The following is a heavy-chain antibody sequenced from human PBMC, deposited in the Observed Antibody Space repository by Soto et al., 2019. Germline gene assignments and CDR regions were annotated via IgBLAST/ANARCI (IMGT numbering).Heavy chain of an antibody. CDR1: GYSFTSYW. Sequence: PGESLKISCKGSGYSFTSYWIGWVRQMPGKGLEWMGIIYPGDSDTRYSPSFQGQVTISADKSISTAHLQWSSLKASDTAMYYCARRPGNWEYYYYGMDVWGQGTTVTVSS. J-gene: IGHJ6*02. V-gene: IGHV5-51*01. CDR3: ARRPGNWEYYYYGMDV. CDR2: IYPGDSDT. D-gene: IGHD1-1*01.